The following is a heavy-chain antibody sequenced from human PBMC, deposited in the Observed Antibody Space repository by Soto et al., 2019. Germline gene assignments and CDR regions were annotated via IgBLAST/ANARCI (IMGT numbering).Heavy chain of an antibody. Sequence: QVQLMQSGAEVKKPGASVKVSCKASGYTFTNYGISWVRQAPGQGLEWMGWVSGYNGNTNYAQKLWGRVTMTTDTSTSTAYMELRTLRSDDTAVYYCARDEGSHGFDSWGQGTLVTVSS. CDR3: ARDEGSHGFDS. CDR2: VSGYNGNT. D-gene: IGHD6-19*01. V-gene: IGHV1-18*04. CDR1: GYTFTNYG. J-gene: IGHJ4*02.